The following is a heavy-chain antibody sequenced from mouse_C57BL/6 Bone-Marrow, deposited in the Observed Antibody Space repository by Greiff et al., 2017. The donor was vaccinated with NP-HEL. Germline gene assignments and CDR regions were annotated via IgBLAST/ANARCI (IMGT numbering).Heavy chain of an antibody. V-gene: IGHV1-7*01. Sequence: VQLQQSGAELAKPGASVQLSCKASGYTFTSYWMPWVTPRPGQGLEWIGYINPSSGYPKYNQKFKDKATLTADKSSSTAYMQRSSLTYEDSAVYYCARYRASTGTRAMDYWGQGTSVTVSS. J-gene: IGHJ4*01. CDR1: GYTFTSYW. CDR2: INPSSGYP. CDR3: ARYRASTGTRAMDY. D-gene: IGHD4-1*02.